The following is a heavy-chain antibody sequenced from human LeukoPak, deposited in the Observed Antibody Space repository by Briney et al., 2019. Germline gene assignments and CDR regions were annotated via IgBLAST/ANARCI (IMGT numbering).Heavy chain of an antibody. CDR3: ARDRRGSNSNHYFDY. Sequence: PGGSLRLSCAASGFTFSSYGMHWVRQAPGKGLEWVAVISYDGSNKYHADSVKGRFTISRDNSRNTLYLQMTSLRAEDTAVYYCARDRRGSNSNHYFDYWGQGTLVTVSS. D-gene: IGHD1-1*01. V-gene: IGHV3-30*03. CDR1: GFTFSSYG. J-gene: IGHJ4*02. CDR2: ISYDGSNK.